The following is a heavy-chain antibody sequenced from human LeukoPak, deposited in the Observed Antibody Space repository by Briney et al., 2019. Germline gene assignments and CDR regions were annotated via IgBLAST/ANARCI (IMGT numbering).Heavy chain of an antibody. CDR2: ISAYNGNT. CDR1: GYTFTSYG. J-gene: IGHJ6*02. D-gene: IGHD3-9*01. V-gene: IGHV1-18*01. Sequence: GASVNVSCKASGYTFTSYGISWVRQAPGQGLEWMGWISAYNGNTNYAQKLQGRVTMTTDTSTITAYMELRSLRADDTAVYYCARWGRITRHYDILTSGDGMDVWGQGTTVTVSS. CDR3: ARWGRITRHYDILTSGDGMDV.